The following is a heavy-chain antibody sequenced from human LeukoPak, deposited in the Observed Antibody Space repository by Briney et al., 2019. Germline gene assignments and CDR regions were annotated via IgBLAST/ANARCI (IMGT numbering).Heavy chain of an antibody. CDR2: MNPNSGNT. CDR3: ARGLYRDYYYYMDV. Sequence: ASVKVSCKASGYTFTSYDINWVRQATGQGLGWMGWMNPNSGNTGYAQKFQGRVTMTRNTSISTAYMELSSLRSEDTAVYYCARGLYRDYYYYMDVWGKGTTVTVSS. D-gene: IGHD2/OR15-2a*01. J-gene: IGHJ6*03. CDR1: GYTFTSYD. V-gene: IGHV1-8*01.